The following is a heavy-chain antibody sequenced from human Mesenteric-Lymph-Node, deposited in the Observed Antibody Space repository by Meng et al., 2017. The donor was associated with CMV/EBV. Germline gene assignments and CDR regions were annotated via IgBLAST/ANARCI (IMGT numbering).Heavy chain of an antibody. CDR2: INHSGRT. CDR3: ARAHRGYSSSWYAGLYYFDY. D-gene: IGHD6-13*01. J-gene: IGHJ4*02. V-gene: IGHV4-34*01. Sequence: SETLSLTCTVSGGSVSVYHWSWIRQPPGKGREWIGEINHSGRTNYNPSLKSRVTISVDTSKNQFSLKLSTVTAADTAVYYCARAHRGYSSSWYAGLYYFDYWGQGILVTVSS. CDR1: GGSVSVYH.